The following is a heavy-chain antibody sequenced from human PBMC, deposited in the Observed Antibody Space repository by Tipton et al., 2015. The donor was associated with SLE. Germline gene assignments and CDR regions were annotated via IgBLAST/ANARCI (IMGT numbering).Heavy chain of an antibody. V-gene: IGHV1-2*06. CDR2: INPNSGGT. Sequence: QVQMVQSGPEVAEPGASVKVSCKASGYTFTGYYMHWVRQAHGQGLEWMGRINPNSGGTNYAQKFQGRVTMTRDTSISTAYMELSRLRSDDTAVYYCARLDPWTICAFDIWVQGTMVTVSS. J-gene: IGHJ3*02. CDR1: GYTFTGYY. CDR3: ARLDPWTICAFDI. D-gene: IGHD3/OR15-3a*01.